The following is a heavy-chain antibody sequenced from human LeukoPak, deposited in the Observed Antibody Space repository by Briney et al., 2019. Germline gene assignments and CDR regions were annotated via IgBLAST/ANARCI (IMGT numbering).Heavy chain of an antibody. CDR2: IYYSGGT. CDR1: GDSISDGDYY. CDR3: ARAWTSAGRFDF. D-gene: IGHD6-13*01. V-gene: IGHV4-30-4*01. Sequence: SQTLSLTCTVSGDSISDGDYYWSWNRQPPGKGLEWLGYIYYSGGTYYNPSLKSRLTISVDTSRNQFSLKLSSVTAADTAVYYCARAWTSAGRFDFWGQGTLVPVSS. J-gene: IGHJ4*02.